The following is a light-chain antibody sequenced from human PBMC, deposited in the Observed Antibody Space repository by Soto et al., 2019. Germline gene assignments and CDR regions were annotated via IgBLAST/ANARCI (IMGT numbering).Light chain of an antibody. Sequence: QSALTQPPSASGSPGQSVAISCTGTSSDVGGYNYVSWYQHHPGKVPKLIIYEVTKRPSGVPDRFSGSKSGNTASLIVSGLQAEDEDEYYCSSDTSNYIVVLGGGTKVTVL. J-gene: IGLJ2*01. V-gene: IGLV2-8*01. CDR2: EVT. CDR1: SSDVGGYNY. CDR3: SSDTSNYIVV.